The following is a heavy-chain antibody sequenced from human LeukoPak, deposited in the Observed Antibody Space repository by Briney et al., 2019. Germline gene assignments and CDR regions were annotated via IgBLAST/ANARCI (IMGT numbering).Heavy chain of an antibody. CDR2: ISYDGSNK. V-gene: IGHV3-30*18. CDR1: GFTFSSYG. J-gene: IGHJ6*02. Sequence: GRSLRLSCAASGFTFSSYGMHWVRQAPGKGLEWVAVISYDGSNKYYADSVKGRFTISRDNSKNTLYLQMNSLRAEDTAVYYCAKGTRDYYYYGMDVWGHGTTVTVSS. CDR3: AKGTRDYYYYGMDV.